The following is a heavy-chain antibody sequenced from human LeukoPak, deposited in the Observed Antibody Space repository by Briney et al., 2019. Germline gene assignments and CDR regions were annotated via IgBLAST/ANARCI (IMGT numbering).Heavy chain of an antibody. J-gene: IGHJ4*02. CDR2: INHSGST. V-gene: IGHV4-34*01. CDR1: GGSFSGYY. D-gene: IGHD1-26*01. CDR3: ARGTSWELLLDY. Sequence: SETLSLTCAVYGGSFSGYYWSWIRQPPGKGLEWIGEINHSGSTNYNPSLKSRVTISVDTSKNQFSLKLSSVTAADTAVYYCARGTSWELLLDYWGQGTLVTVSS.